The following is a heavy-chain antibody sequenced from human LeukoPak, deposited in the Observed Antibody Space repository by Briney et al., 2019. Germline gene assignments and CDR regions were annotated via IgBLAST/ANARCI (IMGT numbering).Heavy chain of an antibody. J-gene: IGHJ6*03. CDR1: VGSFSGYY. CDR3: ARHQLGSTRSMDV. Sequence: SETLSLTCVVYVGSFSGYYWSWIPQPPGRGLEWIGEINHNGGTGYNPSLKSRVTISIDTSKNQVSLKLTSVTAADTAVYYCARHQLGSTRSMDVWGKGTTVTISS. D-gene: IGHD1-26*01. V-gene: IGHV4-34*01. CDR2: INHNGGT.